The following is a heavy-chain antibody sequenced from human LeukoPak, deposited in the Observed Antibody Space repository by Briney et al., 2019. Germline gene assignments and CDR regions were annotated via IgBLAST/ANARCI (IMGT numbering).Heavy chain of an antibody. J-gene: IGHJ3*02. CDR2: IYSTGSI. CDR3: ARWNLDLAYDI. D-gene: IGHD1-1*01. Sequence: SETLSLTCAVHGGSFSGFYWSWIRQPPGKGLEWLGYIYSTGSISYNPSLGSRVTISIDTSKNTFSLKLTSVTAADTAVYFCARWNLDLAYDIWGQGTMVTVSS. CDR1: GGSFSGFY. V-gene: IGHV4-59*08.